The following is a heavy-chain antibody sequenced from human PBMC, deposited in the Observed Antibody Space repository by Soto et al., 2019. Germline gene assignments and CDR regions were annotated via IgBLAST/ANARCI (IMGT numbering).Heavy chain of an antibody. Sequence: ASVKVSCKASGYTFTSYDINWVRQATGQGLEWMGWMNPNSGNTGYAQKFQGRVTMTRNTSISTAYMELSSLRSEDTAVYYCARGRDIVATRLGFRNGMDVWGQGTTVTVSS. J-gene: IGHJ6*02. V-gene: IGHV1-8*01. CDR2: MNPNSGNT. D-gene: IGHD5-12*01. CDR3: ARGRDIVATRLGFRNGMDV. CDR1: GYTFTSYD.